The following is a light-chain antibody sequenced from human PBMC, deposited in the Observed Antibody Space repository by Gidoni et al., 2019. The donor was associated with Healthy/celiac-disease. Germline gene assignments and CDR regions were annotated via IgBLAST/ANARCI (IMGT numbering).Light chain of an antibody. J-gene: IGKJ2*01. CDR1: QSISSY. CDR3: QQSYSTLYT. V-gene: IGKV1-39*01. CDR2: AAS. Sequence: DIQMTQSPSSLSASVGDRVTITCRASQSISSYLNWYQQKPGNAPKLLIYAASSLQSGVPSRFSGSVSGTDFTLTISSLQPEDFSTYYCQQSYSTLYTFGQGTKLEIK.